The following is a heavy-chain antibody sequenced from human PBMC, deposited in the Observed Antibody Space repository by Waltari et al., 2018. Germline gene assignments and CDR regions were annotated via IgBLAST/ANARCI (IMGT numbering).Heavy chain of an antibody. V-gene: IGHV4-4*01. CDR2: VRTTGKT. Sequence: WWSWVRQTPGKGLEWIGQVRTTGKTNYNPSLDSRVTISIDTSTSRFSLTLASVSAADTAVYFCARDRGRGLYLDTWGQGILVTVSP. J-gene: IGHJ5*02. CDR3: ARDRGRGLYLDT. D-gene: IGHD2-15*01. CDR1: W.